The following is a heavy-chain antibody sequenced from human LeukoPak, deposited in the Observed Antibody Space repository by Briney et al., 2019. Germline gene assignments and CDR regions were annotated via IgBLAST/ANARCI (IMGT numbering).Heavy chain of an antibody. D-gene: IGHD2-21*02. V-gene: IGHV3-23*01. CDR2: ISGSGGST. Sequence: GGSLRLSCAASGFTFSSYAMSWVRQAPGKGLEWVSVISGSGGSTYYTDSVKGRFAISRDKSKNTLYLQMISLRAEDTAVYYCAKEGAYCGADCYSDYCFDLWGRGTLVTVSS. CDR3: AKEGAYCGADCYSDYCFDL. J-gene: IGHJ2*01. CDR1: GFTFSSYA.